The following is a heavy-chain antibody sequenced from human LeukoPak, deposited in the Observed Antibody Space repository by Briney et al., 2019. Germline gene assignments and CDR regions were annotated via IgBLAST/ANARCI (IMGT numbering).Heavy chain of an antibody. CDR2: ISAYNGNT. J-gene: IGHJ6*03. D-gene: IGHD6-13*01. CDR1: GYTFTSYG. V-gene: IGHV1-18*01. Sequence: ASVKVSCKASGYTFTSYGISWVRQAPGQGLEWMGWISAYNGNTNYAQKLQGRVTMTTDTSTSTAYMELRSLRSDDTAMYYCARVKGSSWNYYYYYMDVWGKGTTVTISS. CDR3: ARVKGSSWNYYYYYMDV.